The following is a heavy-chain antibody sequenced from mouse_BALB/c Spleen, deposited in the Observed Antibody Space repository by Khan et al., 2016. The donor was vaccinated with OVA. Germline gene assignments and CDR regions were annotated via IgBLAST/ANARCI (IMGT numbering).Heavy chain of an antibody. D-gene: IGHD1-1*01. CDR1: GYAFSSYW. CDR3: AIEGYYVIRRAWFAY. CDR2: IYPGDGNT. V-gene: IGHV1-80*01. J-gene: IGHJ3*01. Sequence: QVQLQQSGAELVRPGSSVKISCKASGYAFSSYWMNWVKQRPGQGLEWIGQIYPGDGNTYYNGKFKGKATLTADKSSSTAYMQLTRLTSEDSAVYFRAIEGYYVIRRAWFAYWGQGTLFTVSA.